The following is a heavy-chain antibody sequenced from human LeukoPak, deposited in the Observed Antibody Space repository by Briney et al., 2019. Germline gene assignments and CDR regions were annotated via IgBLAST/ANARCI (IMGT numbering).Heavy chain of an antibody. CDR1: GYSISSGYY. D-gene: IGHD6-19*01. CDR2: IYHSGST. Sequence: SETLSLTCAVSGYSISSGYYWGWIRQPPGKGLEWIGRIYHSGSTYYNPSLKSRVTISVDTSKNQFSLKLSSVTAADTAVYYCARVVQQWLPSYFDYWGQGTLVTVSS. V-gene: IGHV4-38-2*01. CDR3: ARVVQQWLPSYFDY. J-gene: IGHJ4*02.